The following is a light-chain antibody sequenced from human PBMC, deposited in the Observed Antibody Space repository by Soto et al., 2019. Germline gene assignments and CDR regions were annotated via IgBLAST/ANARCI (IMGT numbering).Light chain of an antibody. CDR1: QSVDIN. J-gene: IGKJ1*01. V-gene: IGKV3-15*01. CDR3: QHSFSTPRP. CDR2: GAS. Sequence: EIVMAQARASMSVSQGERVTLSCRASQSVDINLAWYQQKPGQAPRLLIYGASTRATDMSGTFSGRGSGTEFTLTISSLQPEDFGTYYCQHSFSTPRPFGQGTKADIK.